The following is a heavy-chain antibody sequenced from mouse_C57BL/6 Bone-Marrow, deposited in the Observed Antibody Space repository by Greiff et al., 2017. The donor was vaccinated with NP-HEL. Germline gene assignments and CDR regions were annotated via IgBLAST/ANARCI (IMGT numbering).Heavy chain of an antibody. Sequence: EVQLVESGGDLVKPGGSLKLSCAASGFTFSSYGMSWVRQTPDKRLEWVATISSGGSYTYYPDSVKGRFTISRDNAKNTLYLQMSSLKSEDTAMYYCARLLPDYWGQGTTLTVSS. CDR2: ISSGGSYT. CDR3: ARLLPDY. CDR1: GFTFSSYG. J-gene: IGHJ2*01. V-gene: IGHV5-6*01.